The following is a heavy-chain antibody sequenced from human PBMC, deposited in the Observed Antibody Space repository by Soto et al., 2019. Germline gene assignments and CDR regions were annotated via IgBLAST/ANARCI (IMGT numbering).Heavy chain of an antibody. V-gene: IGHV3-23*01. CDR1: GFTFSSYA. D-gene: IGHD6-13*01. Sequence: GGSLRLSCAASGFTFSSYAMSWVRQAPGKGLEWVSAIIGSGGSTYYADSVKGRFTISRDNSKNTLYLQMNSPRAEDRAVYYCAKVWGIAAAADAFDIWGQGTMVTVSS. CDR2: IIGSGGST. J-gene: IGHJ3*02. CDR3: AKVWGIAAAADAFDI.